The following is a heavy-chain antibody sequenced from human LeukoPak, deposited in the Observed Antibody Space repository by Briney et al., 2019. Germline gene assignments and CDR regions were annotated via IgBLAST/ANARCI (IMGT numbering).Heavy chain of an antibody. Sequence: SETLSLTCTVSGGSISSYYWSWIRQPPGKGLEWIGYIYYSGSTNYNPSLKSRVTISVDTSKNQFSLKLSSVTAADTAVYYCARDKGRFGESAAGTVMPYYYYGMDVWGQGTTVTVSS. D-gene: IGHD6-13*01. V-gene: IGHV4-59*01. CDR1: GGSISSYY. CDR2: IYYSGST. CDR3: ARDKGRFGESAAGTVMPYYYYGMDV. J-gene: IGHJ6*02.